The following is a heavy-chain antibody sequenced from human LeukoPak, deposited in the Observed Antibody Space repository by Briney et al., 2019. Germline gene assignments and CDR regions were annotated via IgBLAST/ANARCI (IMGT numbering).Heavy chain of an antibody. CDR1: GFTFSTYG. D-gene: IGHD1-26*01. J-gene: IGHJ4*02. CDR3: AKDLHPMVGAKTFDC. V-gene: IGHV3-30*02. Sequence: SGGSLRLSCAASGFTFSTYGMHRVRQAPGKGLEWVAFIRSDGSNKYYADSVKGRFTISRDTSKNTLFVEINSLRAEDTAVYYCAKDLHPMVGAKTFDCWGQGTLVAVSS. CDR2: IRSDGSNK.